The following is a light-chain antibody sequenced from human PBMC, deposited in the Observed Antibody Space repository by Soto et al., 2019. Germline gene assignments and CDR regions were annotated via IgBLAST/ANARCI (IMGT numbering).Light chain of an antibody. CDR1: QSVSSY. Sequence: EIVLTQSPATLSFSPGERATLSCRASQSVSSYLAWYQQKPGQAPRLLIYDASNRATGIPARFSGSGSGTEFTLTISSLQPDDFATYYCQQYHNYSWTVGQGTKVDIK. CDR2: DAS. CDR3: QQYHNYSWT. J-gene: IGKJ1*01. V-gene: IGKV3-11*01.